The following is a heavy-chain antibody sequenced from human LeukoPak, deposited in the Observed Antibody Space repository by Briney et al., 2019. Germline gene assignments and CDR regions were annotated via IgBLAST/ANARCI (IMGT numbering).Heavy chain of an antibody. V-gene: IGHV3-23*01. CDR1: GFTFSSYA. CDR2: ISGSGGST. Sequence: GGSLRLSCAASGFTFSSYAMSWVRQAPGKGLEWVSAISGSGGSTYYADSVKGRFSISRDNSKNTLYLKMNSLGAEDTAVYYCAKDRGGSGWYHFDYWGQGTLVTVSS. J-gene: IGHJ4*02. CDR3: AKDRGGSGWYHFDY. D-gene: IGHD6-19*01.